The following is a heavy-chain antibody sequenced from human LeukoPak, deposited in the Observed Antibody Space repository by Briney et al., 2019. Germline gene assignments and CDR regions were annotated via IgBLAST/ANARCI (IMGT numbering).Heavy chain of an antibody. V-gene: IGHV3-74*01. CDR3: ARGYSYGHGGYFDY. Sequence: GGSLRLSCAASEFIFSSYWMHWVRQAPGKGLVWVSRISSDGSSTTYAESVNGQFTIYRDNAKNTLYLQMNSLRAEDTAVYYCARGYSYGHGGYFDYWGQGTPVTVSS. CDR2: ISSDGSST. J-gene: IGHJ4*02. CDR1: EFIFSSYW. D-gene: IGHD5-18*01.